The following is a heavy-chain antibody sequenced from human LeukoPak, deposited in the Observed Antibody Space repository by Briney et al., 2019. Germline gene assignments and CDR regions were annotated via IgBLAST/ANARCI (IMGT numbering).Heavy chain of an antibody. CDR2: IYYSGST. CDR1: GGSISSYY. V-gene: IGHV4-59*08. D-gene: IGHD3-22*01. J-gene: IGHJ4*02. CDR3: ARHRRFYYELDY. Sequence: SETLSLTCTVSGGSISSYYWSWIRQPPGKGLEWIGYIYYSGSTNYNPSLKSRVTISVDTSKNQFSLKLNSVTAADTAVYYCARHRRFYYELDYWGQGTLVTVSS.